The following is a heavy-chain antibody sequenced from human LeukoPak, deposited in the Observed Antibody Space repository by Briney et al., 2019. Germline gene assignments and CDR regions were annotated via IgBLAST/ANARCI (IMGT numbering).Heavy chain of an antibody. D-gene: IGHD2-21*01. Sequence: PGGSLRLSCAASGFTFSSYSMNWVRQAPGEGLEWVSSISSSSSYIYYADLVKGRFTISRDNAKNSLYLQMNSLRAEDTAVYYCARDLGGADYWGQGTLVTVSS. J-gene: IGHJ4*02. CDR1: GFTFSSYS. CDR3: ARDLGGADY. CDR2: ISSSSSYI. V-gene: IGHV3-21*01.